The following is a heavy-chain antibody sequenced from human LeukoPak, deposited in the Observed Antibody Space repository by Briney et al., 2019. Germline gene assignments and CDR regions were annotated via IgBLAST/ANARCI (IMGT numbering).Heavy chain of an antibody. CDR1: GYTFTSYY. CDR2: INPYGGST. V-gene: IGHV1-46*04. J-gene: IGHJ1*01. D-gene: IGHD4-23*01. Sequence: ASVKVSCKASGYTFTSYYMHWVRQAPAQGLEWMGIINPYGGSTSYAQKLQGRVTMTTDTSTSTVYMELSSLRSEDTAVYYCARDLFAGNAEYFHHWGQGTLVTVSS. CDR3: ARDLFAGNAEYFHH.